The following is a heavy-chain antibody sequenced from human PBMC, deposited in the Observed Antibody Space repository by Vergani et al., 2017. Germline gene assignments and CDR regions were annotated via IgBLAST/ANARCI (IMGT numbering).Heavy chain of an antibody. J-gene: IGHJ6*03. CDR3: SRVNTETNGHLYYYYYMDV. D-gene: IGHD4-11*01. Sequence: QVQLQQWGGGLLKPSETLSLTCFVNGGSFTSYHWMWIRQSPGEGLEWVGDIDHTGRTDYNPSLKSRLTMSVDKSRNQFSLTINSVTATDTAIYFCSRVNTETNGHLYYYYYMDVWGQGTAVTVS. CDR2: IDHTGRT. CDR1: GGSFTSYH. V-gene: IGHV4-34*01.